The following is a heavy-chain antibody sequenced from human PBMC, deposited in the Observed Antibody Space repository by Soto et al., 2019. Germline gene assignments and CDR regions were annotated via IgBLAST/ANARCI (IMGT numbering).Heavy chain of an antibody. D-gene: IGHD3-3*01. V-gene: IGHV3-33*06. J-gene: IGHJ4*02. CDR1: GFIFSSYG. CDR2: IWYDGSNK. Sequence: QVQLVESGGGVVQPGRSLRLSCAASGFIFSSYGMHWVRQAPGKGLEWVAVIWYDGSNKYYADSVKGRFTISRDNSKNTLYLQMNSLRAEDTAVYYCAKDSDFWSGYYRGGPDYWGQGTLVTVSS. CDR3: AKDSDFWSGYYRGGPDY.